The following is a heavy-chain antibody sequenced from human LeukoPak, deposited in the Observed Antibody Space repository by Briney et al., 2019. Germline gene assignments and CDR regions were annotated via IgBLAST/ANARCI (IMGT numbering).Heavy chain of an antibody. V-gene: IGHV1-2*03. CDR2: INPNSGGT. Sequence: LGASVKVSCKASGYTFTDYYMHWVRQAPGQELEWMGWINPNSGGTNYAQNFQGRVTMTRDTSISTAYMELNRLRSDDTAVYYCARDGGPMIVVVITGDFDYWGQGTLVTVSS. J-gene: IGHJ4*02. CDR1: GYTFTDYY. CDR3: ARDGGPMIVVVITGDFDY. D-gene: IGHD3-22*01.